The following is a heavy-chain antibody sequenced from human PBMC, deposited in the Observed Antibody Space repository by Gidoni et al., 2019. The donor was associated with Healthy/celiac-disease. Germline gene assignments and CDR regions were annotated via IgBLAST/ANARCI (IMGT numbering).Heavy chain of an antibody. CDR2: ISGSGGSK. CDR1: GFTFSRDA. CDR3: AKSRVGGYCYY. D-gene: IGHD2-21*01. V-gene: IGHV3-23*01. J-gene: IGHJ4*02. Sequence: EVQLLESGGGSVQPGGSLRLSCAASGFTFSRDAMSWVRQAPGKGLEWVSAISGSGGSKYYADSVKGRFTISRDNSKNTLYLQMNSLRAEDTAVYYCAKSRVGGYCYYWGQGTLVTVSS.